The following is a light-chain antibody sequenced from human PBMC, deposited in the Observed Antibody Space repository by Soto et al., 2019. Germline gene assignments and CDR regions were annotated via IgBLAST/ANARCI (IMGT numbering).Light chain of an antibody. V-gene: IGLV1-44*01. CDR2: SNN. Sequence: QSVRTQPPSASGTPGQRVTISCSGSSSNIGSNTVNWYQQLPGTAPKLRIYSNNQRPSGVHDRFSGSKSGTSASLAISGLQSEDEADYYCAAWDDSMNGYVFGTGTQGTVL. J-gene: IGLJ1*01. CDR1: SSNIGSNT. CDR3: AAWDDSMNGYV.